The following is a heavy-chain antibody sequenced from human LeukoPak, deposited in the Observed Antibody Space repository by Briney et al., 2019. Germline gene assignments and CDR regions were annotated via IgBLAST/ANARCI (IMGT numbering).Heavy chain of an antibody. CDR2: ISSSSTYT. CDR1: GFTFSSFS. Sequence: GGSLRLSCAASGFTFSSFSMNWVRQAPGKGLEWVSSISSSSTYTHYADSVNGRLTISRDNAKNSLYLQMNSLRAEDTALYYCARCSSGYQGIYYYYYMDVWGKGTTVTVSS. V-gene: IGHV3-21*01. CDR3: ARCSSGYQGIYYYYYMDV. J-gene: IGHJ6*03. D-gene: IGHD6-19*01.